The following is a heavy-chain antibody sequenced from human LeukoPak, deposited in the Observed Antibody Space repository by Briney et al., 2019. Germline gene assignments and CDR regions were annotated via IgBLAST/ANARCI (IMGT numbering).Heavy chain of an antibody. CDR1: GYTFTSYG. CDR2: ISAYNGNT. V-gene: IGHV1-18*01. Sequence: AAVKVSCKASGYTFTSYGICWVRQAPGQGRGWVGWISAYNGNTNYAQKLQGRVTMTTDTSTSTAYMELRSLRSDDTAVYYCARDLRSEWLRFSYYYGMDVWGQGTTVTVSS. D-gene: IGHD5-12*01. CDR3: ARDLRSEWLRFSYYYGMDV. J-gene: IGHJ6*02.